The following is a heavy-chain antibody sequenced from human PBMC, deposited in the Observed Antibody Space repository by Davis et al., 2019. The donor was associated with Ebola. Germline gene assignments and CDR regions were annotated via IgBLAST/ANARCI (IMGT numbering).Heavy chain of an antibody. CDR1: GGSFSGYY. CDR3: ARVRRKYYYGMDV. J-gene: IGHJ6*02. CDR2: INHSGST. V-gene: IGHV4-34*01. Sequence: MPSETLSLTCAVYGGSFSGYYWSWIRQPPGKGLEWIGEINHSGSTNYNPSLKGRVTISVDTSKNQFSLKLSSVTAADTAVYYCARVRRKYYYGMDVWGQGTTVTVSS.